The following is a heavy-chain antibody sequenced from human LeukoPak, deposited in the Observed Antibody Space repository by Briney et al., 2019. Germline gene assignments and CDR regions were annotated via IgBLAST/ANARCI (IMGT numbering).Heavy chain of an antibody. V-gene: IGHV4-34*01. J-gene: IGHJ4*02. CDR2: INHSGST. CDR1: GGSFSDYY. Sequence: SETLSLTCAVYGGSFSDYYWSWIRQPPGKGLEWIGEINHSGSTNYNPSLKSRVTISVDTSKNQFSLKLSSVTAADTAVYYCARGRGSSSWFYYWGQGTLVTVSS. CDR3: ARGRGSSSWFYY. D-gene: IGHD6-13*01.